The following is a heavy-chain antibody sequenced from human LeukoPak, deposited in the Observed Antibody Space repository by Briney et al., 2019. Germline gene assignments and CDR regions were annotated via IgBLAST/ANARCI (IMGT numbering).Heavy chain of an antibody. CDR2: IYYSGST. Sequence: SQTLSLTCTVSGGSISSGGYYWSWIRQHPGKGLEWIGYIYYSGSTYYNPSLKSRVTISVDTSKNQFSLKLGSVTAADTAVYYCVSGSSGWLYFQHWGQGTLVTVSS. D-gene: IGHD6-19*01. V-gene: IGHV4-31*03. J-gene: IGHJ1*01. CDR3: VSGSSGWLYFQH. CDR1: GGSISSGGYY.